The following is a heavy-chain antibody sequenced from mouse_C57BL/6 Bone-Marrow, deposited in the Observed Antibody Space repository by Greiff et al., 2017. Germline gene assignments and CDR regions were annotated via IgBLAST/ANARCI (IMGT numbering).Heavy chain of an antibody. D-gene: IGHD2-4*01. CDR2: IHPNSGST. CDR1: GYTFTSYW. CDR3: AIYYDYGAWVAY. Sequence: QVQLQQPGAELVKPGASVKLSCKASGYTFTSYWMHWVKQRPGQGLEWIGMIHPNSGSTNYNEKFKSKATLTVDKSSSTAYMQLSSLTSGYSAVYYCAIYYDYGAWVAYWGQGTLVTVSA. V-gene: IGHV1-64*01. J-gene: IGHJ3*01.